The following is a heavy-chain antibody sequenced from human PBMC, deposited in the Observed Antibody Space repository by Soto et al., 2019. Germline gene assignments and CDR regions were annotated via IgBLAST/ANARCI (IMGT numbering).Heavy chain of an antibody. CDR1: GFTFSNYA. D-gene: IGHD3-16*01. J-gene: IGHJ4*02. CDR2: ISGSGDST. V-gene: IGHV3-23*01. Sequence: EVQLLESGGVLVQPGGSLRLSCAASGFTFSNYALSWVRQAPGKGLEWVSAISGSGDSTYYADSVKGRFSISRDNSKNTLFLQTNSLGVEDTAVYYCVQGPRANGGSAYWGQGTLVTVSS. CDR3: VQGPRANGGSAY.